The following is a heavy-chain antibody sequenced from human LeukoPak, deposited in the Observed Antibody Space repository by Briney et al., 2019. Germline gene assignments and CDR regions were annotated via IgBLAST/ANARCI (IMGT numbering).Heavy chain of an antibody. D-gene: IGHD1-1*01. CDR1: GFTFSSYS. Sequence: GGSLRLSCAASGFTFSSYSMNWVRQAPGKGLEWVSAISGSGDSTYYADSVQGRFTISRDNSKNTLSLQMNSLRAEDTAVYYCAKDSTARGYWGQGTLVTVSS. V-gene: IGHV3-23*01. CDR3: AKDSTARGY. CDR2: ISGSGDST. J-gene: IGHJ4*02.